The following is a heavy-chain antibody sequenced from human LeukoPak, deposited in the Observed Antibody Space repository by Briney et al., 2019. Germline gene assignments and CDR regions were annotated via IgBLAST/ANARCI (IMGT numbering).Heavy chain of an antibody. CDR2: INGGGGST. J-gene: IGHJ4*02. V-gene: IGHV3-23*01. D-gene: IGHD6-19*01. CDR3: AKGVRGWSTFDY. Sequence: GGTQRLSCAASGFTFSSYGMSWVRQAPGKGLEWVSGINGGGGSTYYADSVKGRFTISRDNSKNTLYLQMNSLRAEDTAVYYCAKGVRGWSTFDYWGQGTLVTVSS. CDR1: GFTFSSYG.